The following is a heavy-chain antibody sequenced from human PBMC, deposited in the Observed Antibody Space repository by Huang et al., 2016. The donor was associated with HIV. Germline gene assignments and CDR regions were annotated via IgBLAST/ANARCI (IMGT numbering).Heavy chain of an antibody. CDR2: IIPIFGTA. D-gene: IGHD3-16*02. V-gene: IGHV1-69*13. J-gene: IGHJ6*03. CDR3: ASGLSLVYYLYYMDV. Sequence: QVQLVQSGAEVKKPGSSVKVSCKASGGTFNNYAFSWVRQAPGQGLEWMGGIIPIFGTANYAQKFQDRVTITADESTSTAYMELSSLRSEDTAIYYCASGLSLVYYLYYMDVWGKGTTVTVSS. CDR1: GGTFNNYA.